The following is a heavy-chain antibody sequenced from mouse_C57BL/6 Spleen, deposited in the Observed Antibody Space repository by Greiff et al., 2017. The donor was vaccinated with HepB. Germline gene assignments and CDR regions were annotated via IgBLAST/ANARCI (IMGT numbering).Heavy chain of an antibody. V-gene: IGHV1-82*01. D-gene: IGHD4-1*01. CDR2: IYPGDGDT. Sequence: LQESGPELVKPGASVKISCKASGYAFSSSWMNWVKQRPGKGLEWIGRIYPGDGDTNYNGKFKGKATLTADKSSSTAYMQLSSLTSEDSAVYFCANWVLFDYWGQGTTLTVSS. J-gene: IGHJ2*01. CDR1: GYAFSSSW. CDR3: ANWVLFDY.